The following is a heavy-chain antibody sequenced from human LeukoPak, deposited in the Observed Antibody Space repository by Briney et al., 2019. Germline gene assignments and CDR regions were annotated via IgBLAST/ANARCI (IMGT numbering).Heavy chain of an antibody. D-gene: IGHD3-10*01. Sequence: GASVKVSCKASGYTFTSHAFTWVRQAPGQGLEWMGWISTYNGNTKYAQRVQDRVTLTTETSTNTVSMELRSLRFDDTAVYYCAREGYSSGTYDYWGQGTLVTVSS. J-gene: IGHJ4*02. CDR2: ISTYNGNT. CDR1: GYTFTSHA. V-gene: IGHV1-18*01. CDR3: AREGYSSGTYDY.